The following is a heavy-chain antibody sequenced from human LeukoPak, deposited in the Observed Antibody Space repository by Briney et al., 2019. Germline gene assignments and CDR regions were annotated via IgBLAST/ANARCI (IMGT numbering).Heavy chain of an antibody. J-gene: IGHJ4*02. CDR2: ISAYNGNT. CDR1: GYTFTSYG. CDR3: ARDSPGDDYVWGSYRYYFDY. D-gene: IGHD3-16*01. V-gene: IGHV1-18*01. Sequence: ASVKVSCKASGYTFTSYGISWVRQAPGQGLEWMGWISAYNGNTNYAQKLQGRVTMTTDTSTSTAYMELRSLRSDDTAVYYCARDSPGDDYVWGSYRYYFDYWGQGTLVTVSS.